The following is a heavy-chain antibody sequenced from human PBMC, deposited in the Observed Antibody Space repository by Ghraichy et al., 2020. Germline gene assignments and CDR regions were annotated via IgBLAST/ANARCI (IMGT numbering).Heavy chain of an antibody. J-gene: IGHJ4*02. Sequence: ASVKVSCKASGYTFTSYYMHWVRQAPGQGLEWMGIINPSGGSTSYAQKFQGRVTMTRDTSTSTVYMELSSLRSEDTAVYYCARGWGYCSGGSCYGSGVGWYLDYWGQGTLVTVSS. CDR1: GYTFTSYY. CDR3: ARGWGYCSGGSCYGSGVGWYLDY. CDR2: INPSGGST. D-gene: IGHD2-15*01. V-gene: IGHV1-46*03.